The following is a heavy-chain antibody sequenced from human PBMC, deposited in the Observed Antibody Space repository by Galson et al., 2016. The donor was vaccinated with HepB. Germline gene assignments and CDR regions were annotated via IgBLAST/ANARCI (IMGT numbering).Heavy chain of an antibody. Sequence: TLSLTCTVSGGSISSGVHYWSWVRQHPGKGLEWIGYIFYTGGTYYNPSLKSRVTITVDTSQSQFSLNLNSVTAADTAVYYCARMGVTSRVYFYAMDVWNQGTTVTVSS. CDR3: ARMGVTSRVYFYAMDV. D-gene: IGHD2-2*01. CDR2: IFYTGGT. CDR1: GGSISSGVHY. J-gene: IGHJ6*02. V-gene: IGHV4-31*03.